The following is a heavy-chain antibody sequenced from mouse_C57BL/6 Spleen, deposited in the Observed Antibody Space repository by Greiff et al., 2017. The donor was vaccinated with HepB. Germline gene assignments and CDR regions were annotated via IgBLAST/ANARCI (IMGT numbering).Heavy chain of an antibody. V-gene: IGHV6-6*01. CDR3: TGHYGSSPSYCYFDV. J-gene: IGHJ1*03. CDR1: GFSFSDAW. D-gene: IGHD1-1*01. Sequence: EVQRVESGGGLVQPGGSMKLSFAASGFSFSDAWMDWVRQSPGKGLEWVAEIRNKANNHATYYAESVNGWFTISRDDSKSSVYQQMNSLRAEETGIYYSTGHYGSSPSYCYFDVWGTGTTVTVSS. CDR2: IRNKANNHAT.